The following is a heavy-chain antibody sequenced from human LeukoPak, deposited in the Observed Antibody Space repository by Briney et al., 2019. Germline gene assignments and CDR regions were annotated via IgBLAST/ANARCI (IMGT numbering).Heavy chain of an antibody. Sequence: GGSLRLSCAASGFTFSDHYMAWISQAPGKWLEWDSYITSSSGYTNYADSVKGRFTISRDNAKNSLYLQMNSLRAEDTAVYYCARASYDILTGYFDYWGQGTLVTVSS. CDR2: ITSSSGYT. CDR3: ARASYDILTGYFDY. J-gene: IGHJ4*02. CDR1: GFTFSDHY. D-gene: IGHD3-9*01. V-gene: IGHV3-11*05.